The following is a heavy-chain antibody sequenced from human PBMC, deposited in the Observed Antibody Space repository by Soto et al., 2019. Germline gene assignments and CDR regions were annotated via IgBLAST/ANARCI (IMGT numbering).Heavy chain of an antibody. V-gene: IGHV1-18*01. CDR3: AREGGATKDGYCSGGSCYLHYYYGMDV. D-gene: IGHD2-15*01. CDR2: ISAYNGNT. J-gene: IGHJ6*02. Sequence: ASVKVSCKASGYTFTSYGISWVRQAPGQGLEWMGWISAYNGNTNYAQKLQGRVTMTTDTSTSTAYMELRSLRSDDTAVYYCAREGGATKDGYCSGGSCYLHYYYGMDVWGQGTTVTVSS. CDR1: GYTFTSYG.